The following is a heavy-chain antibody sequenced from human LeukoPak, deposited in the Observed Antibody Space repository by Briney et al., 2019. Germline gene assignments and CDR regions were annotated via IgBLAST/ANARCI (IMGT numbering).Heavy chain of an antibody. Sequence: ASVKVSCKASGYTFTTYGISWVRQAPGQGLEWMGWISAYNGNTNYAQKVQGRVTMTRDTSTSTAYMELRSLTSDDTAVYYCARGSEYSRSVVMEYWGQGTLVTVSS. CDR2: ISAYNGNT. D-gene: IGHD6-6*01. CDR3: ARGSEYSRSVVMEY. CDR1: GYTFTTYG. J-gene: IGHJ4*02. V-gene: IGHV1-18*01.